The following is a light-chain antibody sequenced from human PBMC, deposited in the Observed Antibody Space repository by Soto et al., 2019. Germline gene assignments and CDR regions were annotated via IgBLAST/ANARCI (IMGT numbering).Light chain of an antibody. CDR2: RNN. CDR1: SSNIGRNY. CDR3: AAWDDSLSGRV. V-gene: IGLV1-47*01. J-gene: IGLJ2*01. Sequence: QSVLTQPPSASGTPGQRVTISCSGSSSNIGRNYVYWYQQLPGTAPKLLIYRNNQRPSGLPDRFSGSKSGTSASLAISGLRAEDEADYYGAAWDDSLSGRVFGGGTEVTVL.